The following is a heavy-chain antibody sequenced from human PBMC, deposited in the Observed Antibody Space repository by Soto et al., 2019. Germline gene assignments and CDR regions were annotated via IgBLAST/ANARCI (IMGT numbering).Heavy chain of an antibody. V-gene: IGHV5-51*01. CDR1: GYSFTSYA. J-gene: IGHJ6*02. Sequence: ESLKTSWDGFGYSFTSYAKIWVRQTPDKGLEWMGIIYPGDSDTRYSPSFQGQVTISADKSISTAYLQWSSLKASDTAMYFCARQKWLVDYYYYGMDVWGQGTTVTVSS. CDR3: ARQKWLVDYYYYGMDV. CDR2: IYPGDSDT. D-gene: IGHD6-19*01.